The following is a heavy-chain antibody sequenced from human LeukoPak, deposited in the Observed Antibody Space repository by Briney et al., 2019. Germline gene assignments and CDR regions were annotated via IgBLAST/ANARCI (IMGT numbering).Heavy chain of an antibody. CDR3: ARDQGGSYHDY. CDR2: IDTDGSNT. V-gene: IGHV3-74*01. D-gene: IGHD1-26*01. J-gene: IGHJ4*02. CDR1: GFTFSSYW. Sequence: GGSLRLSCAASGFTFSSYWIHWVRQTPGKGLVWVSRIDTDGSNTNYADSVKGRFTISRDNAKNSLYLQMNSLRAEDTAVYYCARDQGGSYHDYWGQGTLVTVSS.